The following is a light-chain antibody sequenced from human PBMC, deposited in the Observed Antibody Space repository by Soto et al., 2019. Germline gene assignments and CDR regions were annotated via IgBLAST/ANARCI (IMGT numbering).Light chain of an antibody. V-gene: IGLV1-40*01. Sequence: QSVLTQPPSVSGAPGQRVTISCTGSSSNIGAGYDVHWYQHLPGTAPKLLIYGNSNRPSGVPDRFSGSKSGTSASLAITGLQAEDEADYYCQSYDSSGDVVFGGGTKVTVL. CDR2: GNS. J-gene: IGLJ2*01. CDR1: SSNIGAGYD. CDR3: QSYDSSGDVV.